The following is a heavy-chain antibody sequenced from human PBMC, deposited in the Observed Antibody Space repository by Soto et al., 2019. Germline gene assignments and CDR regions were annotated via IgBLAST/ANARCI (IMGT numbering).Heavy chain of an antibody. D-gene: IGHD4-17*01. Sequence: QVQLVQSGAEEKKPGASVKVSCKASGYTFTSYAMHWVRQAPGQRLEWMGWINAGNGKTKYSQKFQGRVTITRDTPASTAYMELSSLRSEDTAVYYCASESYGGEFDYWGQGTLVTVSS. V-gene: IGHV1-3*05. CDR3: ASESYGGEFDY. CDR1: GYTFTSYA. CDR2: INAGNGKT. J-gene: IGHJ4*02.